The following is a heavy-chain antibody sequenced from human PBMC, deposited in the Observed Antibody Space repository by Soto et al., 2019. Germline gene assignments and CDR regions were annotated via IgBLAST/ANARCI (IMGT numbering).Heavy chain of an antibody. J-gene: IGHJ5*02. CDR3: ARGIATGQLDP. D-gene: IGHD2-15*01. Sequence: QVQLVQSGAEVKKPGASVKISCKASGYTFTRYTMNWVRQAPGQRLEWMGWINPDNGNTKSSQKFQDRVIITRDTSASTAYMDLSSLRSEDTAVYYCARGIATGQLDPWGQGPLVTVS. CDR1: GYTFTRYT. V-gene: IGHV1-3*01. CDR2: INPDNGNT.